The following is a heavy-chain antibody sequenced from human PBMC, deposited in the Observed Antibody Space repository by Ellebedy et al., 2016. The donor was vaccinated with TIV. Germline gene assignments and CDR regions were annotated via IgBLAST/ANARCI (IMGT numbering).Heavy chain of an antibody. J-gene: IGHJ3*02. Sequence: GESLKISCAASGFTFSTYAMHWVRQAPGKGLEYVSAISSNGGSTYYANSVKGRFTISRDNSKNTLYLQMGSLRAEDMAVYYCARDRGITIFGVVGGDAFDIWGQGTMVTVSS. CDR2: ISSNGGST. V-gene: IGHV3-64*01. D-gene: IGHD3-3*01. CDR1: GFTFSTYA. CDR3: ARDRGITIFGVVGGDAFDI.